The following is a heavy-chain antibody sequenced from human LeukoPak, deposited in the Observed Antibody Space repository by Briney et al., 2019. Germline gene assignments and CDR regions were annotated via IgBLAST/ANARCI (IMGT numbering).Heavy chain of an antibody. CDR1: GGSISSSSYY. D-gene: IGHD3-22*01. CDR2: IYYSGNT. Sequence: SETLSLTCTVSGGSISSSSYYWGWIRQPPGKGLEGLGSIYYSGNTHYNPSLKSRVTISVDTSKNQFSLKLNSLTAAHTALYYCARYSSGWIYYFDYWGQGTLVTVSS. CDR3: ARYSSGWIYYFDY. J-gene: IGHJ4*02. V-gene: IGHV4-39*01.